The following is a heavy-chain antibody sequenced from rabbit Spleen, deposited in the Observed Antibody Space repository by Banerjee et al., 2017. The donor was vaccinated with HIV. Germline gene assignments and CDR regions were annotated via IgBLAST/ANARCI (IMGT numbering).Heavy chain of an antibody. J-gene: IGHJ4*01. Sequence: QEQLKETGGGLVQPGGSLTLSCKASGFDFSSYGVSWVRQAPGKGLEWIGYIDPLFGTTYYANWVNGRFPISSHNAQNTLYLQLNSLTVADTATYFCVRGASSSGYYSLWGPGTLVTVS. D-gene: IGHD1-1*01. V-gene: IGHV1S47*01. CDR3: VRGASSSGYYSL. CDR2: IDPLFGTT. CDR1: GFDFSSYG.